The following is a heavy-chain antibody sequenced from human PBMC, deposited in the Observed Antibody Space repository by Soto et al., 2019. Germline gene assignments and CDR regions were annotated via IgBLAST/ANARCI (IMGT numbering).Heavy chain of an antibody. CDR1: GSTFSNYG. V-gene: IGHV3-33*01. CDR3: ATVDNYYGSVF. D-gene: IGHD3-10*01. J-gene: IGHJ4*02. Sequence: QVQLVESGGGVVQPGGSLRLSCAASGSTFSNYGMHWVRQAPGKGLEWVAVVWYDGTTKFYPDSVKGRFTISRDNSNNTLHLQMISLRAEDTAVYYCATVDNYYGSVFWGQGTLVTVSS. CDR2: VWYDGTTK.